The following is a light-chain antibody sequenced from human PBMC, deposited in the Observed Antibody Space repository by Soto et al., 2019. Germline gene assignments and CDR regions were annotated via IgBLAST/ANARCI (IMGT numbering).Light chain of an antibody. V-gene: IGKV3-20*01. Sequence: DIVLTQYPGTLSLSPGERYTPSGMAIQSVSSSYLAWYQQKPGQAPRLLIYCASSRATGIQDRFSGSGCGTESNITISSMQYEDFEVYYCQQYNKWRPITVGQGTRMEIK. CDR1: QSVSSSY. CDR3: QQYNKWRPIT. J-gene: IGKJ5*01. CDR2: CAS.